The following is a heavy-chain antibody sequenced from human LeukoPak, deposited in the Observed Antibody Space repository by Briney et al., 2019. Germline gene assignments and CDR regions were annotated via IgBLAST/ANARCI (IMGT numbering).Heavy chain of an antibody. CDR1: GGSISSYY. D-gene: IGHD6-13*01. J-gene: IGHJ4*02. CDR2: IFYSGSP. Sequence: SETLSLTCTVSGGSISSYYWRWIRQPPRRGVEGIAKIFYSGSPNYKPSLQSRVTISFDTSKNQLSLKLSSVTAADAPVYYCARVGHMAAAGTYDYWGQGTLVTVSS. CDR3: ARVGHMAAAGTYDY. V-gene: IGHV4-59*08.